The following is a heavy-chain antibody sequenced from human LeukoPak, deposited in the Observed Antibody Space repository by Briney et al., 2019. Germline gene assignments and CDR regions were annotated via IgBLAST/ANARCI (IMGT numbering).Heavy chain of an antibody. V-gene: IGHV1-18*01. J-gene: IGHJ6*02. CDR1: GYTFTSYG. CDR2: ISAYNGNT. CDR3: ARGPITIFGVVIIEAYYYGMDV. Sequence: ASVKVSCKASGYTFTSYGISWVRQAPGQGLEWMGWISAYNGNTNYAQKLLGRVTMTTDTSTSTAYMELRSLRSDDTAVYYCARGPITIFGVVIIEAYYYGMDVWGQGTTVTVSS. D-gene: IGHD3-3*01.